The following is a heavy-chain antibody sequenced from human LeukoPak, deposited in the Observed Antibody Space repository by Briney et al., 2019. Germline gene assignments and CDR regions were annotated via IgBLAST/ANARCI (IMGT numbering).Heavy chain of an antibody. D-gene: IGHD6-19*01. Sequence: SVKVSCKASGGTFSSYAISWVRQAPGQGLEWMGGIIPIFGTANYAQKFQGRVTITADKSTSTAYMELSSLRSEDTAVYYCARDREEIAVAAAMDVWGQGTMVTVSS. CDR1: GGTFSSYA. CDR2: IIPIFGTA. V-gene: IGHV1-69*06. J-gene: IGHJ3*01. CDR3: ARDREEIAVAAAMDV.